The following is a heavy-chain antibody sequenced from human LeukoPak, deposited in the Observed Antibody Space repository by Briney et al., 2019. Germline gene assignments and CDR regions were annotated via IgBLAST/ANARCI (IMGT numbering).Heavy chain of an antibody. D-gene: IGHD3-22*01. CDR1: GDSISSGDYY. V-gene: IGHV4-61*02. CDR3: ARGPYSYDSSGAFDI. Sequence: SETLSLTSTVSGDSISSGDYYWSWIRQPAGTGLEWIGRISSSGSTNYNPSLKSRVTISVDTSKNQFSLKLSSVTAADTAVYFCARGPYSYDSSGAFDIWGQGTMVTVSS. CDR2: ISSSGST. J-gene: IGHJ3*02.